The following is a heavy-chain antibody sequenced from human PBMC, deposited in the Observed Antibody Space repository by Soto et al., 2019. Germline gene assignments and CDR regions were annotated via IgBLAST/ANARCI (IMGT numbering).Heavy chain of an antibody. CDR1: CCFIRSYY. CDR3: ARGRGYSYGLDP. J-gene: IGHJ5*02. Sequence: SETLSLTCPVSCCFIRSYYWIWIRQPPGKGLEWIGYIYYSGSTNYNPSLKSRVTISVDTSKNQFSLKLSSVTAADTAVYYCARGRGYSYGLDPWGQGTPVTVSS. CDR2: IYYSGST. D-gene: IGHD5-18*01. V-gene: IGHV4-59*08.